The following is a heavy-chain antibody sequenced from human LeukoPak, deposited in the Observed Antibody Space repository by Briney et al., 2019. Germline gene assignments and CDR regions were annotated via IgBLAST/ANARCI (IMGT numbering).Heavy chain of an antibody. D-gene: IGHD3-22*01. J-gene: IGHJ4*02. CDR3: ARDRSHRYYHSTGYAFDY. V-gene: IGHV1-24*01. Sequence: GASVKFSCKVSGYTLTELSMHWVRQAPGKGLEWMGGFDPEDGEAIYAQKFEGRVTMTRDTSTSTVYMDLSSVRSEDTAMYYCARDRSHRYYHSTGYAFDYWGQGTLVTVSS. CDR1: GYTLTELS. CDR2: FDPEDGEA.